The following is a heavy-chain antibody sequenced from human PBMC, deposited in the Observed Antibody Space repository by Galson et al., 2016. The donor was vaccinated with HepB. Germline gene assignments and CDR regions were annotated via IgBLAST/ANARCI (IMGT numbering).Heavy chain of an antibody. J-gene: IGHJ6*02. CDR2: ISYAGSMN. D-gene: IGHD2-2*01. V-gene: IGHV3-30-3*01. Sequence: SLRLSCAASGFTFSNYAMHWVRQAPGKGLEWVAVISYAGSMNYYADSVKGRFTISRDNSKNTLYLQMNSLRAEDTAVYYCASLQYQILSYYYYHMDVWGHGTTVTVSS. CDR1: GFTFSNYA. CDR3: ASLQYQILSYYYYHMDV.